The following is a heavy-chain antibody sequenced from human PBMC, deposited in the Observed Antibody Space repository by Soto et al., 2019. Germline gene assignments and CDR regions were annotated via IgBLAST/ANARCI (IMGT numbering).Heavy chain of an antibody. V-gene: IGHV4-39*01. CDR1: GGSISSSSYY. CDR3: ARHLHVSRGYYYLESPFDY. D-gene: IGHD3-22*01. Sequence: QLQLQESGPGLVKPSETLSLTCTVSGGSISSSSYYCGWIRQPPGKGLEWIGSIYYSGSTYYNPSLKSRVTISVDTSKSHFYLKLSSVTAADTAVYSCARHLHVSRGYYYLESPFDYWGQGTLVTVSS. CDR2: IYYSGST. J-gene: IGHJ4*02.